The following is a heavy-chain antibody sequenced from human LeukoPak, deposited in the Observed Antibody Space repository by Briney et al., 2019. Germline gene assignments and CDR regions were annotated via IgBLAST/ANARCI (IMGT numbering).Heavy chain of an antibody. V-gene: IGHV3-30*18. CDR1: GFTFSSYG. D-gene: IGHD1-14*01. CDR2: ISYDGSNK. J-gene: IGHJ4*02. CDR3: AKDPLNPPAYYFDY. Sequence: GGSLRLSCAASGFTFSSYGMHWVRQAPGKGLEWVAVISYDGSNKYYADSVKGRFTISRDNSKNTLYLQMNSLRAEDTAVYYCAKDPLNPPAYYFDYWGQGTLVTVSS.